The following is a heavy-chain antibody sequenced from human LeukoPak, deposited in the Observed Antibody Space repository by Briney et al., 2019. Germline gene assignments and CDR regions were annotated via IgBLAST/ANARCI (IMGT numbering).Heavy chain of an antibody. D-gene: IGHD2-2*02. J-gene: IGHJ4*02. CDR3: ARSLLGRYCSSTSCYRGYYFDY. V-gene: IGHV4-4*07. CDR1: GGSISSYY. CDR2: IYTSGST. Sequence: SETLSLTCTVSGGSISSYYWSWIRQPAGKGLEWIGRIYTSGSTNYNPSLKSRVTISVDTSKNQFSLKLSSVTAADTAVYYCARSLLGRYCSSTSCYRGYYFDYWGQGTLVTVSS.